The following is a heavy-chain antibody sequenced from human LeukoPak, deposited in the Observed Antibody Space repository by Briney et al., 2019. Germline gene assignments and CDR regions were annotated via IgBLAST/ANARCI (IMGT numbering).Heavy chain of an antibody. CDR1: GGSFSGYY. Sequence: PSETLSLTCAVYGGSFSGYYWSWIRQPPGKGLEWIGEINHSGSTNYNPSLKSRVTISVDTSKNQFSLKLSSVTAADTAVYYCARGRNRYCSSTSCYDNWFDPWGQGTLVTVSS. CDR3: ARGRNRYCSSTSCYDNWFDP. J-gene: IGHJ5*02. V-gene: IGHV4-34*01. CDR2: INHSGST. D-gene: IGHD2-2*01.